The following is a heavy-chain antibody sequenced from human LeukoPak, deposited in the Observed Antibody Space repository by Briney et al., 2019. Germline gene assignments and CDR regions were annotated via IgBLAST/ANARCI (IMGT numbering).Heavy chain of an antibody. CDR1: GFTFSSYA. CDR2: ISYDGSNK. V-gene: IGHV3-30*04. Sequence: PGGSLRLSCAASGFTFSSYAMHWVRQAPGKGLEWVAVISYDGSNKYYADSVKGRFTISRDNSKNTLYLQMNSLRAEDTAVYYCARSSSGTRPDYWGQGTLVTVSS. CDR3: ARSSSGTRPDY. J-gene: IGHJ4*02. D-gene: IGHD3-10*01.